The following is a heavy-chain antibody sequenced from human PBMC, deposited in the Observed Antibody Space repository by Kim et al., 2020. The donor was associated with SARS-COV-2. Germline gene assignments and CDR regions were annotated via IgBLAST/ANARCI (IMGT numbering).Heavy chain of an antibody. Sequence: SETLSLTCTVSGGSVSSSGYSWGWIRQPPGKGLEWIGTIYYSGSTSHNPSLKSRVTISVDTSKNQFSLKLSSVTAADTAVYYCARGPSGSYTDYWGQGT. CDR3: ARGPSGSYTDY. V-gene: IGHV4-39*07. D-gene: IGHD3-10*01. J-gene: IGHJ4*02. CDR1: GGSVSSSGYS. CDR2: IYYSGST.